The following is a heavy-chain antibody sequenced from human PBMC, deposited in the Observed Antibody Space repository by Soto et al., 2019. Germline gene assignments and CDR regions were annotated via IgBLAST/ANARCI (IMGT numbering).Heavy chain of an antibody. Sequence: VSAEATSKESGNTITSYSVQSLRQAKGQGLEWMGVINPRDGGTSYAQKFQGRVTMTRDTSTSTVYMELSSLRSEDTAMYYCARRGYCSGGSCPLGFDYWGQGTLVTV. CDR3: ARRGYCSGGSCPLGFDY. V-gene: IGHV1-46*03. D-gene: IGHD2-15*01. CDR2: INPRDGGT. CDR1: GNTITSYS. J-gene: IGHJ4*02.